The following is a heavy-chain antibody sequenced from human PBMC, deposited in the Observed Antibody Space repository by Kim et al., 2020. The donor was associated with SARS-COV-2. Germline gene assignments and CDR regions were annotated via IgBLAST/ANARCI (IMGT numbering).Heavy chain of an antibody. J-gene: IGHJ5*02. CDR3: ARGFVRGVRVSWFDP. D-gene: IGHD3-10*01. Sequence: QKVQGRVTMPRDTSTSTVYMELSSLRSEDTAVYYCARGFVRGVRVSWFDPWGQGTLVTVSS. V-gene: IGHV1-46*01.